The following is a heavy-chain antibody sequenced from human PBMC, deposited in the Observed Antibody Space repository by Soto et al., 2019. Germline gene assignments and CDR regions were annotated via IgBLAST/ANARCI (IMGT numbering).Heavy chain of an antibody. J-gene: IGHJ4*02. D-gene: IGHD3-10*01. Sequence: QVQLQESGPGLVKPSQTLSLTCTVSGGSITSGGYCWTWIRQHPVKGLEWMGHIYYSGSTSYNPSLKSRVTISIDTSKNQFSLKLTSVTAADTAVYYCARDGDYFGSWSPPLLSRWGQGTLVTVSS. CDR3: ARDGDYFGSWSPPLLSR. CDR2: IYYSGST. V-gene: IGHV4-31*03. CDR1: GGSITSGGYC.